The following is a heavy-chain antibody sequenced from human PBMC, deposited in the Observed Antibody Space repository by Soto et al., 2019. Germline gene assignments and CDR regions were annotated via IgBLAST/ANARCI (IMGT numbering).Heavy chain of an antibody. Sequence: QVQLVQSGAEVKKPGASVKVSCKASGYTFTSYYMHWVRQAPGQGLEWMGIINPSGGSTSYAQKFQGRVTMTRDTSTSTVYMELSSLRSEDTAVYYCARDYYGSGTYYYYYGMDVWGQGTTVTVSS. J-gene: IGHJ6*02. D-gene: IGHD3-10*01. V-gene: IGHV1-46*01. CDR3: ARDYYGSGTYYYYYGMDV. CDR1: GYTFTSYY. CDR2: INPSGGST.